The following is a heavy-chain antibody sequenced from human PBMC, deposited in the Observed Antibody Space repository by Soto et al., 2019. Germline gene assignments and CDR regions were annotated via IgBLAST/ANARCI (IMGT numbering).Heavy chain of an antibody. CDR2: IKQDGSEK. CDR1: GFTFSSYW. D-gene: IGHD4-17*01. Sequence: PGGSLRLSCAASGFTFSSYWINWVRQAPGKGLEWVANIKQDGSEKYYVDSVKGRFTISRDSAENSVYLQMHSLRAEDTAAYYCAASPDYGPQFDFWGQGSLVTVSS. CDR3: AASPDYGPQFDF. V-gene: IGHV3-7*01. J-gene: IGHJ4*02.